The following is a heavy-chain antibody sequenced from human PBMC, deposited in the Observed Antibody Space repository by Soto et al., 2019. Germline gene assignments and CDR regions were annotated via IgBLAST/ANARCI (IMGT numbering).Heavy chain of an antibody. Sequence: PGEALKISCKGSGYSFSSYWIGWVLQIPWKGLEWMGIIYPGDSDTRYSPSFQGQVTISADKSTSTAYLQWSSLKASDTAIYYCSRTAASGKYYYGVDVWGQGTTVTVSS. J-gene: IGHJ6*02. D-gene: IGHD6-13*01. CDR3: SRTAASGKYYYGVDV. V-gene: IGHV5-51*01. CDR1: GYSFSSYW. CDR2: IYPGDSDT.